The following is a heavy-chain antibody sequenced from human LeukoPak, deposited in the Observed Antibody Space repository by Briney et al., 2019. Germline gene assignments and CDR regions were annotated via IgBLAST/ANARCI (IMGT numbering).Heavy chain of an antibody. CDR3: ARDPSGSYRYYGMDV. Sequence: GGSLRLSCAASGFTFSSYWMHWVRQAPGKGLVWVSRINSDGSSTSYADSVKGRFTISRDNAKNTLYLQMNSLRAEDTAVYYCARDPSGSYRYYGMDVWGQGTTVTVSS. CDR2: INSDGSST. J-gene: IGHJ6*02. V-gene: IGHV3-74*01. D-gene: IGHD1-26*01. CDR1: GFTFSSYW.